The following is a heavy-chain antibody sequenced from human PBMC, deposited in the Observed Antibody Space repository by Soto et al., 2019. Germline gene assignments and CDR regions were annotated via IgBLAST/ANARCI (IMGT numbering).Heavy chain of an antibody. V-gene: IGHV3-48*03. CDR2: ISSSGSTI. Sequence: GGSLRLSCAASGFTFSSYEMNWVRQAPGKGLEWVSYISSSGSTIYYADSVKGRFTISRDNAKNSLYLQMNSLRAEDTAVYYCAREGATVTHNWFDPWGQGTLVTVSS. J-gene: IGHJ5*02. CDR1: GFTFSSYE. D-gene: IGHD4-17*01. CDR3: AREGATVTHNWFDP.